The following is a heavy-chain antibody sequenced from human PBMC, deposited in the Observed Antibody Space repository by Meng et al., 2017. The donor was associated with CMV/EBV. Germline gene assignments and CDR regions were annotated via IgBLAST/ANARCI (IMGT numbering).Heavy chain of an antibody. CDR1: GFTFSSYS. Sequence: GESLKISCAASGFTFSSYSMNWVRQAPGKGLEWVAVISYDGSNKYYADSVKGRFTISRDNSKNTLYLQMNSLRAEDTAVYFCAIPPLYCGGDCFSYFEYWGQGTLVTVSS. D-gene: IGHD2-21*01. V-gene: IGHV3-30*03. CDR2: ISYDGSNK. J-gene: IGHJ4*02. CDR3: AIPPLYCGGDCFSYFEY.